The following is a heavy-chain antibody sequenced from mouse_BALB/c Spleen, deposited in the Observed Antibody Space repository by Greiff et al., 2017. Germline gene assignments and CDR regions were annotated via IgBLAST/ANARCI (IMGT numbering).Heavy chain of an antibody. J-gene: IGHJ4*01. V-gene: IGHV14-3*02. CDR3: ARAQLRDYYAMDY. Sequence: EVQLQQSGAELVKPGASVKLSCTASGFNIKDTYMHWVKQRPEQGLEWIGRIDPANGNTKYDPKFQGKATITADTSSNTAYLQLSSLTSEDTAVYYCARAQLRDYYAMDYWGQGTTLTVSS. D-gene: IGHD1-1*01. CDR1: GFNIKDTY. CDR2: IDPANGNT.